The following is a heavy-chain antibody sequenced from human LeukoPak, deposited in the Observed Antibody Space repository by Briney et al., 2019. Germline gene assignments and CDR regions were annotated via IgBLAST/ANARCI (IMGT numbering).Heavy chain of an antibody. CDR3: ARDQGLGYYYDSSGYYPYYFDY. D-gene: IGHD3-22*01. V-gene: IGHV1-69*13. J-gene: IGHJ4*02. CDR1: GGTFSSYA. Sequence: SVEVSCKASGGTFSSYAISWVRQAPGQGLEWMGGIIPIFGTANYAQKFQGRVTITADESTSTAYMELSSLRSEDTAVYYCARDQGLGYYYDSSGYYPYYFDYWGQGTLVTVSS. CDR2: IIPIFGTA.